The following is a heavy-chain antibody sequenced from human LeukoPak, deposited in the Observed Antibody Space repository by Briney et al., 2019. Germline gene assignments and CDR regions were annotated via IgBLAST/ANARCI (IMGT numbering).Heavy chain of an antibody. CDR3: ARGFSGPRAFDI. J-gene: IGHJ3*02. Sequence: SETLSLTCAVYGGSFSGYYWSWIRQPPGKGLEWIGEINHSGSTNYNPSLKSRVTISADTSKNQFSLKLNSVTAADTAVYYCARGFSGPRAFDIWGQGTMVTVS. D-gene: IGHD2-15*01. CDR2: INHSGST. V-gene: IGHV4-34*01. CDR1: GGSFSGYY.